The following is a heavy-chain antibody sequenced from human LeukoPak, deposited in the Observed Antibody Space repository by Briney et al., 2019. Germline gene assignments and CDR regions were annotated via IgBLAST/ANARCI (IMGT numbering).Heavy chain of an antibody. J-gene: IGHJ6*03. Sequence: SETLSLTCTVSDYSISRGFYWGWIRQPPGKGLEWIGSIYHSGSTYYNPSLKSRVTISVDTSKNQFSLKLSSVTAADTAVYYCARPKGGYYYYYMDVWGKGTTVTVSS. V-gene: IGHV4-38-2*02. CDR2: IYHSGST. D-gene: IGHD1-26*01. CDR1: DYSISRGFY. CDR3: ARPKGGYYYYYMDV.